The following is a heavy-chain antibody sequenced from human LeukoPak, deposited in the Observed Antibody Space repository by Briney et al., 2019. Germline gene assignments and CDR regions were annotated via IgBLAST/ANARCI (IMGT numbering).Heavy chain of an antibody. CDR2: INHSGST. Sequence: SETLSLTCAVYGGSFSGYYWSWIRQPPGKGLEWIGEINHSGSTNYNPSLKSRVTISVDTPKNQFSLKLSSVTAADTAVYYCARRLRARWFDPWGQGTLVTVSS. CDR3: ARRLRARWFDP. D-gene: IGHD6-6*01. CDR1: GGSFSGYY. V-gene: IGHV4-34*01. J-gene: IGHJ5*02.